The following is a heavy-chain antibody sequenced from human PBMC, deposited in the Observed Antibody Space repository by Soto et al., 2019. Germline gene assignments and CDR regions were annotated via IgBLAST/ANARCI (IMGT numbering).Heavy chain of an antibody. J-gene: IGHJ3*02. Sequence: QVQLVQSGAEVKKPGASVKVSCKASGYTFTGYYMHWVRQAPGQGVEWMGWINPNRGGTNYAKKFQGRVAMTRDTSIGTAYMELSRLRSDDTAVYYCARGMGHEAFDIWGQGTMVTVSS. CDR2: INPNRGGT. V-gene: IGHV1-2*02. CDR1: GYTFTGYY. CDR3: ARGMGHEAFDI.